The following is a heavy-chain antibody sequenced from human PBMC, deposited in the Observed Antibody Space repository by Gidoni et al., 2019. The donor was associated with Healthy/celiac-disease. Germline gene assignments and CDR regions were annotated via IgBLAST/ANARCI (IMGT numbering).Heavy chain of an antibody. J-gene: IGHJ5*02. D-gene: IGHD1-26*01. V-gene: IGHV3-33*01. Sequence: QVQLVESGGGVVKPGRSLRRSCAASGFTFSRYGMHWVRQAPGKGLEWVAFIWDDGSNKYSADSVKVRFTISIDNSNNTLYLQMNSLRAEDTAVYYCSRSGIVGATPHSNWFDPWGQGTLVTVSS. CDR2: IWDDGSNK. CDR1: GFTFSRYG. CDR3: SRSGIVGATPHSNWFDP.